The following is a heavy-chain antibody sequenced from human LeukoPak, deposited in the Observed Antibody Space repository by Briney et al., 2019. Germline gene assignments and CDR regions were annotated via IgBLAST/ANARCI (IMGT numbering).Heavy chain of an antibody. V-gene: IGHV1-69*05. Sequence: SSVKVSCQASVGTFSSYAISWVRQAPGQGLEWMGGIIPIFGTANYAQKFQGRVTITTDGSTSTAYMELSSLRSEDTEVYYCARDSATVTNTYYYYYDMDVWGKGTTVTVSS. CDR1: VGTFSSYA. D-gene: IGHD4-11*01. CDR3: ARDSATVTNTYYYYYDMDV. CDR2: IIPIFGTA. J-gene: IGHJ6*03.